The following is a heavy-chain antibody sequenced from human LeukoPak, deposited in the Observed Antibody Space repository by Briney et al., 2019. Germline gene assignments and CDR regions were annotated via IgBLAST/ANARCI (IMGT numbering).Heavy chain of an antibody. J-gene: IGHJ4*02. CDR1: GGSISSSSYY. V-gene: IGHV4-39*07. CDR3: AREGAFYSSGWENHGFDY. Sequence: SETLSLTCTVSGGSISSSSYYWGWIRQPPGKGLEWIGSIYYSGSTYYNPSLKSRVTVSVDTSKNQFSLQLNSVTPEDTAVYYCAREGAFYSSGWENHGFDYWGQGTLVTVSS. CDR2: IYYSGST. D-gene: IGHD6-19*01.